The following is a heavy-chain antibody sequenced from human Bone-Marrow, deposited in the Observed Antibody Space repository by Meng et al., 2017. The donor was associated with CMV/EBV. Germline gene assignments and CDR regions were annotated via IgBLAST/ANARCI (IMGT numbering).Heavy chain of an antibody. Sequence: GGSPRLSCAASGFTFSSYSMNWVRQAPGKGLEWVSSISSSSSYIYYADSVKGRFTISRDNAKNSLYLQMNSLRAEDTAVYYCARGMVGVPAAIYPTLDYWGQGTLVTVSS. CDR2: ISSSSSYI. J-gene: IGHJ4*02. CDR1: GFTFSSYS. CDR3: ARGMVGVPAAIYPTLDY. D-gene: IGHD2-2*01. V-gene: IGHV3-21*01.